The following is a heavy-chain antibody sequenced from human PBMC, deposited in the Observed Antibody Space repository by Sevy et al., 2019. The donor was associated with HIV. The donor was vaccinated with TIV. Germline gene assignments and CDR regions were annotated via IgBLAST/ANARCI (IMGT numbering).Heavy chain of an antibody. V-gene: IGHV4-39*01. CDR1: GGSIGRNSYD. Sequence: SETLSLTCIVSGGSIGRNSYDWDWIRQSPGKGLEWIGSIFFSGRTNYATSLKSRVTISVDKSKNQLSLQMRSVTATDTALNYCARHGGLVDRGFDYWGQGTLVTVSS. CDR2: IFFSGRT. CDR3: ARHGGLVDRGFDY. J-gene: IGHJ4*02. D-gene: IGHD3-10*01.